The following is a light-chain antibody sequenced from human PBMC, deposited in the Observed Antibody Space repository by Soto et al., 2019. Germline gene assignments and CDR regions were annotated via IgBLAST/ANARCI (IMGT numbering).Light chain of an antibody. CDR2: DAS. V-gene: IGKV3-11*01. CDR3: QQYVSSPWA. CDR1: QSVSSY. J-gene: IGKJ1*01. Sequence: IVMTQSPATLSVSPGERATLACRASQSVSSYLAWYQQKPGQAPRLLIYDASNRATGIPARFSGSGSGTDFTLTISSLEPEDFAVYYCQQYVSSPWAFGQGTKVDIK.